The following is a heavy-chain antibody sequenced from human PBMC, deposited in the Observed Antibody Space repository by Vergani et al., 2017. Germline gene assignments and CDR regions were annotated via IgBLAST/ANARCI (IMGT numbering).Heavy chain of an antibody. D-gene: IGHD2-15*01. V-gene: IGHV4-59*01. CDR2: IYSSGST. CDR3: ARDANGWNLFDP. J-gene: IGHJ5*02. CDR1: GGSISTYY. Sequence: QVQLQESGPGLLKPSETLSLTCTVSGGSISTYYWSWIRQPPGKGLEWIGYIYSSGSTNYNPSLKSRVSISVDTSKNQFSLKLSSVTAADTAVYYCARDANGWNLFDPWGQGTLVTVSS.